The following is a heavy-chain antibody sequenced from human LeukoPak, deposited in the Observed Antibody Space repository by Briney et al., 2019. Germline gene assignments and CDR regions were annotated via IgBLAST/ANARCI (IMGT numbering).Heavy chain of an antibody. V-gene: IGHV4-59*01. CDR1: GGSISTYY. J-gene: IGHJ5*02. Sequence: PSETLSLTCTVSGGSISTYYWGWIRQPPGKGLEWIGYIYNSGSTNYNPSLQSRVTISVDTSKNQFSLRLTSVTAADTAVYYCAKAVAAAGRFGFDPWGQGTLVTVSS. CDR2: IYNSGST. CDR3: AKAVAAAGRFGFDP. D-gene: IGHD6-13*01.